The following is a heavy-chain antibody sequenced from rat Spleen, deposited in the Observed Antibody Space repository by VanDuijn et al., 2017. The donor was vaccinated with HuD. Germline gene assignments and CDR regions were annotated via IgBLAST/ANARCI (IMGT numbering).Heavy chain of an antibody. CDR3: ARRADYYDGTYFYDY. J-gene: IGHJ2*01. CDR1: GFTFSNYY. CDR2: ISHEGSST. Sequence: EVQLVESGGGLVQPGRSLKLSCAASGFTFSNYYMACVRQAPKKGLVWVAYISHEGSSTYYGDSVKGRFTISRDNAKSTLYLQMNSLRSEDTATYYCARRADYYDGTYFYDYWGQGVMVTGSS. D-gene: IGHD1-12*02. V-gene: IGHV5-22*01.